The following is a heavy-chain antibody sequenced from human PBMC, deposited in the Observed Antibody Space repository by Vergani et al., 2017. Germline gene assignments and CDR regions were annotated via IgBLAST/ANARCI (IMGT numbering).Heavy chain of an antibody. CDR3: ARARRLVYAFDI. CDR2: IYTSGST. Sequence: QVQLQESGPGLVKPSQTLSLTCTVSGGSISSGSYYWSWIRQPAGKGLEWIGRIYTSGSTNYNPSLKSRVTISLDTSKNQFSLKLSSVTAADTAVSYCARARRLVYAFDIWGQGTMVTVSS. J-gene: IGHJ3*02. V-gene: IGHV4-61*02. D-gene: IGHD6-19*01. CDR1: GGSISSGSYY.